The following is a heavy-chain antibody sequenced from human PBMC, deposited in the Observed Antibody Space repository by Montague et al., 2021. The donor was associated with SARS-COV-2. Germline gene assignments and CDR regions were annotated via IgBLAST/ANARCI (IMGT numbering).Heavy chain of an antibody. CDR3: ARESDSYPSGTQHFDL. J-gene: IGHJ2*01. D-gene: IGHD5-18*01. V-gene: IGHV4-59*01. Sequence: SETLSLTCTVSGGSISSYYWSWIRQPPGKALEWIGYIYYSGSTNYNPSLNSRVTISVDTSKNQFSLKLTSVTAADTAVYFCARESDSYPSGTQHFDLWGRGTLVTVSS. CDR2: IYYSGST. CDR1: GGSISSYY.